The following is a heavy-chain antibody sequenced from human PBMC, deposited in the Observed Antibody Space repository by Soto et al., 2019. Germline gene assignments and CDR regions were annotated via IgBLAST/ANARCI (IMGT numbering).Heavy chain of an antibody. D-gene: IGHD6-13*01. CDR2: INPNSGGT. V-gene: IGHV1-2*04. CDR1: GYTFTGYY. J-gene: IGHJ4*02. CDR3: ARYPGYSSSWETFDY. Sequence: ASVKVSCKASGYTFTGYYMHWVRQAPGQGLEWMGWINPNSGGTNYAQKFQGWVTMTRDTSISTAYMELSRLRSDDTAVYYCARYPGYSSSWETFDYWGQGTLVTVSS.